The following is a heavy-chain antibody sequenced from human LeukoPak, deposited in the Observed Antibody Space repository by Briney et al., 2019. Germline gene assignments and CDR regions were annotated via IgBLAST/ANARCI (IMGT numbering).Heavy chain of an antibody. J-gene: IGHJ4*02. V-gene: IGHV3-53*01. CDR1: GFTVSSNY. CDR3: ARVIGSGSYHFDY. Sequence: GWSLSLSCAASGFTVSSNYMSWVRQAPGKGLEGESVIYSGGSTYYAASVQGRFTISRDNSKNTLYLQMNSLRAEDTAVYYCARVIGSGSYHFDYWAREPWSPSPQ. CDR2: IYSGGST. D-gene: IGHD3-10*01.